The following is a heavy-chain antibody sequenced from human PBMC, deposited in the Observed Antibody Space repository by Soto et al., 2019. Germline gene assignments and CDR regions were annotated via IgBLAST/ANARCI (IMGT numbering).Heavy chain of an antibody. CDR3: ARHGPRDGYNYDYFDY. D-gene: IGHD5-12*01. V-gene: IGHV5-10-1*01. CDR1: GYSFTSYW. CDR2: IDPSDSYT. J-gene: IGHJ4*02. Sequence: GESLKISCKGSGYSFTSYWISWVRQMPGKGLEWMGRIDPSDSYTNYSPSFQGHVTISADKSISTAYLQWSSLKASDTAMYYCARHGPRDGYNYDYFDYWGQGTLVTVS.